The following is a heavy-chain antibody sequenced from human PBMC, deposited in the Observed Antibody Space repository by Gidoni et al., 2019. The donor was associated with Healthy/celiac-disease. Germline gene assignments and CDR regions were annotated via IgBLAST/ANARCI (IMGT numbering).Heavy chain of an antibody. D-gene: IGHD4-17*01. V-gene: IGHV3-7*01. J-gene: IGHJ4*02. CDR2: IKQDGSEK. Sequence: EVQLVETGGGLVQPGGTLRLSCAASRFTCSSSWMSWVRQAPGKGLGWVANIKQDGSEKYYVDSGKGRFTISRDNAKNSLYLQMNSLRAEETAVYYCARNDYGDPFDYWGQGTLVTVSS. CDR1: RFTCSSSW. CDR3: ARNDYGDPFDY.